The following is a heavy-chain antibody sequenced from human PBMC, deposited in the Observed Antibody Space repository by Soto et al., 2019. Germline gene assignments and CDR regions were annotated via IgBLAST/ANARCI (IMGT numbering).Heavy chain of an antibody. V-gene: IGHV4-59*01. Sequence: SETLSLTCTVSGVSISSYYWSWIRQPPGKGLEWIGYIYYSGSTNYNPSLKSRVTISVDTSKNQFSLKLSSVTAADTAVYYCARDVGWFGELLPNSYNWFDPWGQGTLVTVSS. CDR3: ARDVGWFGELLPNSYNWFDP. CDR1: GVSISSYY. CDR2: IYYSGST. D-gene: IGHD3-10*01. J-gene: IGHJ5*02.